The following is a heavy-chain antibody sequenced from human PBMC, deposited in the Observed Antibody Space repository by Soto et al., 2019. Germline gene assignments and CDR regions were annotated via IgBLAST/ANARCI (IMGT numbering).Heavy chain of an antibody. CDR3: ARLGYDFWSGYYVYGMDV. D-gene: IGHD3-3*01. CDR2: IYPGDSDT. J-gene: IGHJ6*02. Sequence: GESLKISCKGSGYSFTSYFIGWVRQMPGKGLEWMGIIYPGDSDTRYSPSFQGQVTISADKSISTAYLQWSSLKASDTAMYYCARLGYDFWSGYYVYGMDVWGQGTTVTVSS. V-gene: IGHV5-51*01. CDR1: GYSFTSYF.